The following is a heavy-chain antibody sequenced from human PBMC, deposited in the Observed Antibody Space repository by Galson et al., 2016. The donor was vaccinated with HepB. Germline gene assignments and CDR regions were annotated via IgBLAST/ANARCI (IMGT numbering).Heavy chain of an antibody. CDR1: RFNFRSYA. CDR2: ISARGDST. CDR3: GKGRTYCSGTSCYYFDH. Sequence: SLRLSCAVSRFNFRSYAMSWVRQAPGKGLQWVSGISARGDSTDYAGSVKGRFTISRDNSKNTLYLQMNSLRAEDTAVYYCGKGRTYCSGTSCYYFDHWGQGTLVTVSS. D-gene: IGHD2-2*01. V-gene: IGHV3-23*01. J-gene: IGHJ4*02.